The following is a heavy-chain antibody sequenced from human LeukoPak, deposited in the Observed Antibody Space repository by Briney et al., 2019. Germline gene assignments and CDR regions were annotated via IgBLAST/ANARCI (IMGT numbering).Heavy chain of an antibody. V-gene: IGHV1-2*06. CDR3: ATVRSSGYDSSGYYYNFDY. CDR1: GYTFTGYY. Sequence: ASVKVSCKASGYTFTGYYMHWVRQAPGQGLEWMGRINPNSGGTNYAQKFQGRVTMTRDTSISTAYMELSRLRSDDTAVYYCATVRSSGYDSSGYYYNFDYWGQGTLVTVSS. D-gene: IGHD3-22*01. CDR2: INPNSGGT. J-gene: IGHJ4*02.